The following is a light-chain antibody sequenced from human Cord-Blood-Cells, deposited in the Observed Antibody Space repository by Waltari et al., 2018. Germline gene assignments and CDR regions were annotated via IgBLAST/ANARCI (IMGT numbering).Light chain of an antibody. J-gene: IGKJ2*01. V-gene: IGKV3-20*01. CDR1: QSVSSSY. CDR2: GAS. CDR3: QQYGSSPYT. Sequence: EIVLTQSPGTLSLSPGERATLSCRASQSVSSSYLAWYQQKPGQAPRLLNYGASSRATSIPDRFSGSGSGTDFTLTISRLEPEDFAVYYCQQYGSSPYTFGQGTKLEIK.